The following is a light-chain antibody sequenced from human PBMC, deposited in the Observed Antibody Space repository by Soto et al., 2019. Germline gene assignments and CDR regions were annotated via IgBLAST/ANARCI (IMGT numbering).Light chain of an antibody. CDR3: CSYAGSSTYV. Sequence: QSVLTQPASVSGSPGQSITISCTGTSSDVGSYNLVSWYQQHPGKAPKLVIYEVSKRPSGVSNRFSGSKSGNTASLTISGLQAEDEADYYCCSYAGSSTYVFGTGTKVTAL. J-gene: IGLJ1*01. CDR1: SSDVGSYNL. CDR2: EVS. V-gene: IGLV2-23*02.